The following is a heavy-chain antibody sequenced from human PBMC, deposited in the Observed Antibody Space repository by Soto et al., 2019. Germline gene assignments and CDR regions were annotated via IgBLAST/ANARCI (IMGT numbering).Heavy chain of an antibody. CDR2: IIPIFGTA. CDR3: ASHRDGYNFVLGP. D-gene: IGHD5-12*01. Sequence: QVQLVQSGAEVLKPGSSVKVSCKASGGTFRSYAISWVRQAPGQGLEWMGGIIPIFGTANYAQKFQGRVTITADEFTSTAYMELSSLRSEDTAVYYCASHRDGYNFVLGPWGQGTLVTVSS. J-gene: IGHJ1*01. V-gene: IGHV1-69*01. CDR1: GGTFRSYA.